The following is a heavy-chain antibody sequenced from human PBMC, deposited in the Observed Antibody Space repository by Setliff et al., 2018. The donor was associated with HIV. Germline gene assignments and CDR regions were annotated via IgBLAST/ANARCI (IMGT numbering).Heavy chain of an antibody. CDR3: VIGRDYYDSSGYFLYNYYGMDV. CDR1: GGTFSSYA. D-gene: IGHD3-22*01. V-gene: IGHV1-69*13. J-gene: IGHJ6*02. CDR2: IIPIFGTA. Sequence: SVQVSCKASGGTFSSYAISWVRQAPGQGLEWMGGIIPIFGTANYAQKFQGRVTITADESTSTAYMEMSSLRSEDTAVYYCVIGRDYYDSSGYFLYNYYGMDVWGQGTTVTVSS.